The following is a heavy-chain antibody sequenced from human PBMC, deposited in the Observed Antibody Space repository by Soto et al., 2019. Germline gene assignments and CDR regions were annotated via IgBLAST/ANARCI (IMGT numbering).Heavy chain of an antibody. D-gene: IGHD3-10*01. CDR2: IYYSGST. CDR3: ARVWGGALDI. Sequence: SETLSLTCTVSGGSISSYYWSWIRQPPGKGLEWIGYIYYSGSTNYNPSLKSRVTISVDTSKNQFSLKLNSVTAADTAVYYCARVWGGALDIWGQGTMVTVSS. J-gene: IGHJ3*02. V-gene: IGHV4-59*01. CDR1: GGSISSYY.